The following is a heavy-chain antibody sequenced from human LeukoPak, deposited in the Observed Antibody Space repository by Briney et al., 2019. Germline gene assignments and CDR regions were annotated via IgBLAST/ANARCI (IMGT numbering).Heavy chain of an antibody. J-gene: IGHJ6*02. Sequence: SASVSLTCTVSGAAASIYDWSWVRLPAGKGLEWIGRILTSGNTNYNPSLKNRVTVSMDTSKNQLSLKLTSVTAADTAVYYCARDRPYYYAMDVWGQGITVTVSS. CDR2: ILTSGNT. V-gene: IGHV4-4*07. D-gene: IGHD6-6*01. CDR1: GAAASIYD. CDR3: ARDRPYYYAMDV.